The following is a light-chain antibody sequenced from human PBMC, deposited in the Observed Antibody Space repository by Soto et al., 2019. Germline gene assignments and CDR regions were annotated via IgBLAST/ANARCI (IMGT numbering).Light chain of an antibody. CDR3: QQYGSPHRT. J-gene: IGKJ2*01. V-gene: IGKV3-20*01. Sequence: EIVLTQSPGTLSLSPGERATLSCRASQSVSSSFLAWYQQKPGQAPRLLIYGASSRATGIPDRFSGSRSGTDFTFTISRLETEDFAVYYCQQYGSPHRTFGQGTKPETK. CDR2: GAS. CDR1: QSVSSSF.